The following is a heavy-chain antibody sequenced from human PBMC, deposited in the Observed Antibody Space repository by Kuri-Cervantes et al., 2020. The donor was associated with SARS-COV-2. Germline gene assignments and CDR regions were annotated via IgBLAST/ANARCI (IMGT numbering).Heavy chain of an antibody. CDR3: ARVPEGGYSFQH. Sequence: GSLRLSCTVSGGSISSGSYYWSWIRQPPGKGLEWIGEINHSGSTNYNPSLKSRVTISVDTSKNQFSLKLSSVTAADTAVYYCARVPEGGYSFQHWGQGTLVTVSS. CDR2: INHSGST. V-gene: IGHV4-39*07. CDR1: GGSISSGSYY. J-gene: IGHJ1*01. D-gene: IGHD6-13*01.